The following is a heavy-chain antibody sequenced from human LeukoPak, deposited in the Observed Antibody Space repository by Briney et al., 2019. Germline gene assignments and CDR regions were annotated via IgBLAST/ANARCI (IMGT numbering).Heavy chain of an antibody. V-gene: IGHV3-9*01. J-gene: IGHJ3*02. Sequence: GGSLRLPCAASGFTFDDYAMHWVRQAPGKGLEWVSGISWNSGSIGYADSVKGRFTISRDNAKNSLYLQMNSLRAEDTALYYCARLGGGDAFDIWGQGTMVTVSS. CDR2: ISWNSGSI. CDR3: ARLGGGDAFDI. CDR1: GFTFDDYA. D-gene: IGHD3-16*01.